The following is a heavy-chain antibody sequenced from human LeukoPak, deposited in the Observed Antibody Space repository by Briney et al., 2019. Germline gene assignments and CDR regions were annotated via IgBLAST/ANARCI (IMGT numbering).Heavy chain of an antibody. Sequence: GGSLRLSCAASGFTFSSYSMNWVRQAPGKGLEWVSSISGGGGNTYYADSVKGRFTISRDNSKNTLDLQMNSLRADDTAVYYCAKDPRHYGSGSAYNADYWGQGTLVTVSS. V-gene: IGHV3-23*01. CDR1: GFTFSSYS. D-gene: IGHD3-10*01. J-gene: IGHJ4*02. CDR3: AKDPRHYGSGSAYNADY. CDR2: ISGGGGNT.